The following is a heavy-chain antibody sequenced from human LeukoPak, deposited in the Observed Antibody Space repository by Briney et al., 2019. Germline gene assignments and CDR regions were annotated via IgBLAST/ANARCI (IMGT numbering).Heavy chain of an antibody. J-gene: IGHJ4*02. CDR1: GGSISGNSYY. CDR2: IYTSGST. D-gene: IGHD3-10*01. CDR3: RGVRFGELFDY. V-gene: IGHV4-61*02. Sequence: SETLSLTCSVSGGSISGNSYYWSWIRQPAGKGLEWIGRIYTSGSTNYNPSLKSRVTMSVDTSKNQFSLQLSSVTAADTAVYYCRGVRFGELFDYWGQGTLVTVSS.